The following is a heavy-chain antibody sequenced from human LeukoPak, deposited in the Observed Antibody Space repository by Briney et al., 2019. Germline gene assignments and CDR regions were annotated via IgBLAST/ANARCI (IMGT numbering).Heavy chain of an antibody. D-gene: IGHD4-17*01. V-gene: IGHV3-23*01. J-gene: IGHJ4*02. CDR2: ISGSGGST. CDR3: AKEPDYGDYFDY. CDR1: GFTFASFA. Sequence: PGGSLRLSCAASGFTFASFAMSWVRKVPGKGLEWVSAISGSGGSTYYADSVKGRFTISRDNSKNTLYLQMNSLRAEDTAVYYCAKEPDYGDYFDYWGQGTLVTVSS.